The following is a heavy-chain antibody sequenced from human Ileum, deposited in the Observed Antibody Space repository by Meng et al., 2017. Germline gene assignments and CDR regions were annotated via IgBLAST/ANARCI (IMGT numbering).Heavy chain of an antibody. CDR1: GYSFTDYY. CDR3: ARRIRGGSYLG. CDR2: IHYNGST. V-gene: IGHV4-34*01. J-gene: IGHJ4*02. Sequence: QLQPMQWGAGRFKPSETLSLTCNVYGYSFTDYYWNWIRQPPGKGLEWIGEIHYNGSTNYNPSLESRVTISEDTSQKQFSLRLSSVTAADTAVYYCARRIRGGSYLGWGQGTLVTVSS. D-gene: IGHD1-26*01.